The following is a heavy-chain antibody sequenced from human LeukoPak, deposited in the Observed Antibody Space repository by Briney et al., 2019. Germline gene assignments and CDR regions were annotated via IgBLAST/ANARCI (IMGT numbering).Heavy chain of an antibody. V-gene: IGHV4-30-4*08. CDR2: FYYSGST. CDR1: GGSISSGDYY. CDR3: ARTPWGNRGIYYMDV. Sequence: SETLSLTCTVSGGSISSGDYYWSWIRQPPGKGLEWIGYFYYSGSTYYNPSLKSRVTISVDTSKNQFSLKLSSVTAADTAVYYCARTPWGNRGIYYMDVWGKGTTVTVSS. D-gene: IGHD3-16*01. J-gene: IGHJ6*03.